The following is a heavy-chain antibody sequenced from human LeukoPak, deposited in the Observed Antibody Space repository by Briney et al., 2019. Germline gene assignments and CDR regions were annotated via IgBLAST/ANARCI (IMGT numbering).Heavy chain of an antibody. CDR1: GYTFTSYY. V-gene: IGHV1-18*01. J-gene: IGHJ4*02. CDR2: ISAPNGDT. CDR3: ARGLLEISKVGVDF. D-gene: IGHD2/OR15-2a*01. Sequence: GASVKVSCKASGYTFTSYYINWARQAPGQGLEWMGWISAPNGDTNYAQKFRGRVSMTTDTSTSTAYMELRSLRSDDTAVYYCARGLLEISKVGVDFWGQGTLVTVSS.